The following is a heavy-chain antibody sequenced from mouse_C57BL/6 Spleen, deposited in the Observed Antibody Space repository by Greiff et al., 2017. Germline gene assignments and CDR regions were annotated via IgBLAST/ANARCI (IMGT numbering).Heavy chain of an antibody. D-gene: IGHD2-5*01. CDR1: GYSFTGYY. CDR3: ARRHSNWYFDV. J-gene: IGHJ1*03. V-gene: IGHV1-42*01. CDR2: INPSTGGT. Sequence: VQLQQSGPELVKPGASVKISCKASGYSFTGYYMNWVKQSPEKSLEWIGEINPSTGGTTYNQKFKAKATLTVDKSSSTAYMQLKSLTSEDSAVYDCARRHSNWYFDVWGTGTTVTVSS.